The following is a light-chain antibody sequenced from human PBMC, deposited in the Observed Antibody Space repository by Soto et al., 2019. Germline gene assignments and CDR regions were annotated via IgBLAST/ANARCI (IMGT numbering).Light chain of an antibody. CDR2: EDS. J-gene: IGLJ7*01. V-gene: IGLV2-23*01. Sequence: QSALTQPASVSGSPGQSITISCTGTSSDVGSYNLVSWYQQHPGKAPKLMIYEDSKRPSGVSNRFSGSKSGNTASLTISGLQAEDEADYYCCSYAGSSTSAVFGGGTKLTVL. CDR1: SSDVGSYNL. CDR3: CSYAGSSTSAV.